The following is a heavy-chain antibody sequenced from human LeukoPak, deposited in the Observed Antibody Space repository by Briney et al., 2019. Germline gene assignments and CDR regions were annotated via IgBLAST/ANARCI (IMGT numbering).Heavy chain of an antibody. Sequence: ASVKVSCKASGYTFTSYHITWVRQAPGQGLEWMGWISAYNGNTSYAQKFQGRVTITADKSTSTAYMELSSLRSEDTAVYYCASLDLDGSGGYYKRDNWFDPWGQGTLVTVSS. CDR1: GYTFTSYH. J-gene: IGHJ5*02. CDR2: ISAYNGNT. CDR3: ASLDLDGSGGYYKRDNWFDP. D-gene: IGHD3-10*01. V-gene: IGHV1-18*01.